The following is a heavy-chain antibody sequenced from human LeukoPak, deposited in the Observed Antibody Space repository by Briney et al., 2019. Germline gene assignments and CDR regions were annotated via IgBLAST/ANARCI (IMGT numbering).Heavy chain of an antibody. D-gene: IGHD1-26*01. CDR3: ARQQVGSGKYRDLDQ. CDR2: IYPGDSDT. Sequence: GESLEISCKGSGYSFTSYWIGWVRQMPGKGLEWMGIIYPGDSDTRYSPSFQGQVTISADKSISTAYLQWSSLKASDTAMYYCARQQVGSGKYRDLDQWGQGTPVTVSS. CDR1: GYSFTSYW. J-gene: IGHJ4*02. V-gene: IGHV5-51*01.